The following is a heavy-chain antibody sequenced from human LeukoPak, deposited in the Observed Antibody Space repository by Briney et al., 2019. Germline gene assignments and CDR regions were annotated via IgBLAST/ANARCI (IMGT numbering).Heavy chain of an antibody. Sequence: GASVKVSCKASGYTFTSYDINWVRQATGQGLEWMGWMNPNSGNTGYAQKFQGRVTMTRNTSISTAYMELSSLRSEDTAVYYCATLRGFGPLPSSYYYYYGMDVGGQGTRVTVSS. D-gene: IGHD3-10*01. CDR3: ATLRGFGPLPSSYYYYYGMDV. CDR2: MNPNSGNT. CDR1: GYTFTSYD. J-gene: IGHJ6*02. V-gene: IGHV1-8*01.